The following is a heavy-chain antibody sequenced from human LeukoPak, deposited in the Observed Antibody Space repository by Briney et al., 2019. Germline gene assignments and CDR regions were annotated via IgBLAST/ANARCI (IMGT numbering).Heavy chain of an antibody. Sequence: SENLSLTCTVSGGSITDSGYYWGWIRQPPGTGLEWLGTIYYSGTTYYNPSLKSRVTVSVDTSKNQFSLKLISVTAADTAVYYCARRGAYYSDYQFDYWGQGTLVTVSS. V-gene: IGHV4-39*01. CDR1: GGSITDSGYY. J-gene: IGHJ4*02. D-gene: IGHD4-11*01. CDR2: IYYSGTT. CDR3: ARRGAYYSDYQFDY.